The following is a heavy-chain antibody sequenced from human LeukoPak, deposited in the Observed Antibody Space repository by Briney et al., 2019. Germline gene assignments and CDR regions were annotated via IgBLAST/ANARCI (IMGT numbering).Heavy chain of an antibody. CDR3: ARIMITFGGVIETFDY. Sequence: ASVKVSCKASGYTFTGYYMHWVRQAPGQGLEWMGWINPNSGGTNYAQKFQGRVTMTRDTSTSTAYMELSRLRSDDTAVYYCARIMITFGGVIETFDYWGQGTLVTVSS. CDR2: INPNSGGT. D-gene: IGHD3-16*01. V-gene: IGHV1-2*02. J-gene: IGHJ4*02. CDR1: GYTFTGYY.